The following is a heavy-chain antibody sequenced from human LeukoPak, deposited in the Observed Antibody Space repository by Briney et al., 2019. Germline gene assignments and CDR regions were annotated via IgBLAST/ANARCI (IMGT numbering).Heavy chain of an antibody. CDR2: INHSGST. CDR1: GGSFSGYY. V-gene: IGHV4-34*01. J-gene: IGHJ4*02. CDR3: ARVQSNKIIAAAEFDY. Sequence: SETLSLTCAVYGGSFSGYYWSWIRQPPGKGLEWIGEINHSGSTNYNPSLKSRVTILVDTSKNQFSLKLSSVTAADTAVYYCARVQSNKIIAAAEFDYWGQGTLVTVSS. D-gene: IGHD6-13*01.